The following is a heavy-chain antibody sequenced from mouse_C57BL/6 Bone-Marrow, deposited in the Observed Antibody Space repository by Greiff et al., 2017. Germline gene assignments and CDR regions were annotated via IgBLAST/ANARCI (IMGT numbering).Heavy chain of an antibody. Sequence: QVQLQQPGAELVKPGASVKMSCKASGYTFTSYWITWVKQRPGQGLEWIGDIYPTSGRTNYNEKFKSKAILTVDTSSNTAYMQLSSLTSEDSAVFYCARSGPLGRSSDYWGQGTTLTVSS. CDR1: GYTFTSYW. CDR2: IYPTSGRT. D-gene: IGHD4-1*01. J-gene: IGHJ2*01. V-gene: IGHV1-55*01. CDR3: ARSGPLGRSSDY.